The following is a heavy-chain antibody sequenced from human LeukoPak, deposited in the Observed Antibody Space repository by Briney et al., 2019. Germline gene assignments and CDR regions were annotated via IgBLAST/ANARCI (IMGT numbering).Heavy chain of an antibody. J-gene: IGHJ4*02. CDR2: IFYSGST. CDR1: GVSISTRNYY. D-gene: IGHD6-13*01. Sequence: KTSETLSLTCTVSGVSISTRNYYWGWIRQPPGKGLEWIGNIFYSGSTYYSPSFKSRVTISVDTSKNQFSLKLSSVTAADTAVYYCGTTYEVEAAAGTPSWGQGTLVTVSS. V-gene: IGHV4-39*07. CDR3: GTTYEVEAAAGTPS.